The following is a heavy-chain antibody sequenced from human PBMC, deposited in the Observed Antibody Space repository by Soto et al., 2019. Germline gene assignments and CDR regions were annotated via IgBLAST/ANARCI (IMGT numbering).Heavy chain of an antibody. CDR1: GYTFTSYG. D-gene: IGHD3-3*01. J-gene: IGHJ5*02. CDR2: ISSYNGNT. V-gene: IGHV1-18*01. CDR3: ARGADFWSGYRWFDP. Sequence: ASVKFSCKASGYTFTSYGINWVRPAPRQGLEWMRWISSYNGNTKYAQNLQGRVTLATDTSTSTAYMELRSLRYDDTAVYFCARGADFWSGYRWFDPWGQGTLVT.